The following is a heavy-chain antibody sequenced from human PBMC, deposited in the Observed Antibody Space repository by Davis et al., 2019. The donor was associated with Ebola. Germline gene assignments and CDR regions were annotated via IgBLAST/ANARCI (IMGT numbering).Heavy chain of an antibody. CDR2: ISWNSGSI. Sequence: SLKISCAASGFTFGDYAMHWVRQPPGKGLEWVSGISWNSGSIGYADSVKGRFTISRDNAKNSLYLQMNSLRAEDTALYYCAKESRGAVVTSFAFDIWGQGTMVTVSS. CDR1: GFTFGDYA. CDR3: AKESRGAVVTSFAFDI. D-gene: IGHD4-23*01. V-gene: IGHV3-9*01. J-gene: IGHJ3*02.